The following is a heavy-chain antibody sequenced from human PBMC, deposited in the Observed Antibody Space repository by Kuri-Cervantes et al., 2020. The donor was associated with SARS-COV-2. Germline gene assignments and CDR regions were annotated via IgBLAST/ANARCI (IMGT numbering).Heavy chain of an antibody. J-gene: IGHJ6*02. CDR1: GFTFSSYA. CDR2: ISYDGSNK. Sequence: LSLTCAASGFTFSSYAMHWVRQAPGKGLEWVAVISYDGSNKYYADSVKGRFTISRDNSKNTLYLQMNSLRAEDTAVYYCARSSVAATLNYYYGMDVWGQGTTVTVSS. CDR3: ARSSVAATLNYYYGMDV. V-gene: IGHV3-30*01. D-gene: IGHD2-15*01.